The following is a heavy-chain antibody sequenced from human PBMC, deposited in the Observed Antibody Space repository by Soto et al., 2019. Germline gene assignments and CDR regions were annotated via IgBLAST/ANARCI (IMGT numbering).Heavy chain of an antibody. J-gene: IGHJ6*01. CDR2: MNPNSGNT. Sequence: QVQLVQSGAEVKKPGASVKVSFKASGYTFTSYDIKWVRQATGQGLEWMGWMNPNSGNTGYAQKFQCRVNMTSNTSVSTAYMDLSSLKSDDTSVYYFAIEKTYSGMHVWGQGTTGNVSS. CDR1: GYTFTSYD. CDR3: AIEKTYSGMHV. V-gene: IGHV1-8*01.